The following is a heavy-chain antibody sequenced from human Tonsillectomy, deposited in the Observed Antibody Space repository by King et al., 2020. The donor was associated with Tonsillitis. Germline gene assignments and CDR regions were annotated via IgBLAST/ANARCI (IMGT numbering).Heavy chain of an antibody. J-gene: IGHJ4*02. CDR2: ISGSGDTT. CDR1: GFTFSSYA. D-gene: IGHD3-3*01. V-gene: IGHV3-23*04. Sequence: VQLVESGGGLVQPGGSLRLSCAASGFTFSSYAMSWVRQAPGKGLEWVSAISGSGDTTFYADSVKGRFTISRDNSKNKLYLQMNSLRAEEPAVYYCAHQYYDFWTGYSYFDYWGQGTLVTVSS. CDR3: AHQYYDFWTGYSYFDY.